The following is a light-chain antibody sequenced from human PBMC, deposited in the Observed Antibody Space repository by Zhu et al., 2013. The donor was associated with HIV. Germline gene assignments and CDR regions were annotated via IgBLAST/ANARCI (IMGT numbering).Light chain of an antibody. V-gene: IGKV1-5*03. CDR1: QTITAW. CDR2: KTS. Sequence: DIQVTQSPATLSASVGDTVTITCRASQTITAWLAWYQQKPGTAPKLLIYKTSTLESGVPSRFSGSGFGAEFALNISSLQPDDFATYYCQQYSSYSRTFGQGTKVEIK. CDR3: QQYSSYSRT. J-gene: IGKJ1*01.